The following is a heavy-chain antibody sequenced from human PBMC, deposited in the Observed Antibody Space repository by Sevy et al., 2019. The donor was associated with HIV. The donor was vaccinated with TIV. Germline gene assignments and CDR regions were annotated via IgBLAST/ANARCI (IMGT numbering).Heavy chain of an antibody. J-gene: IGHJ5*02. CDR1: GGSISSGDYY. CDR2: IYYSGST. D-gene: IGHD5-18*01. CDR3: ASNTAIGDWFDP. V-gene: IGHV4-30-4*01. Sequence: SETLSLTCTVSGGSISSGDYYWSWIRQPPGKGLEWIGYIYYSGSTYYNPSLKSRVTISVDTSKNQFSLKLSSVTAADTAVYYCASNTAIGDWFDPWGQGTLVTVSS.